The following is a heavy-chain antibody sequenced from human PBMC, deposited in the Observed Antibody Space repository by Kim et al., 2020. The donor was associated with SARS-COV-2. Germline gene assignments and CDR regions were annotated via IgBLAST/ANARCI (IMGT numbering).Heavy chain of an antibody. D-gene: IGHD2-21*01. CDR2: MSHNGSNI. CDR1: GFTFRRYG. V-gene: IGHV3-30*03. CDR3: ASEREGYCGGDCYSSLDQ. Sequence: GGSLRLSCAASGFTFRRYGMHWVRQAPGKGLEWVALMSHNGSNIYYADSVKGRFTISRDNSMNTLYLQMHSLRAEDTAVYHCASEREGYCGGDCYSSLDQWGQGTLVTVSS. J-gene: IGHJ4*02.